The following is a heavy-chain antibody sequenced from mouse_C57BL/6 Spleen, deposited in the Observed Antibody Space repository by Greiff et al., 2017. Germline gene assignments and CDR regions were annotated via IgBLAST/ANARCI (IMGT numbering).Heavy chain of an antibody. CDR2: VYPYNGGT. CDR1: GFTFTDYY. J-gene: IGHJ4*01. D-gene: IGHD4-1*01. Sequence: EVQLQQSGPVLVKPGPSVKISCKASGFTFTDYYMHWVKQSHGKSLEWIGFVYPYNGGTSYNQKFKGKATVTVDTSYSTAYMERNSLTSEASAVYYCARERLGLAMDYWGQGTSVTVSS. CDR3: ARERLGLAMDY. V-gene: IGHV1-36*01.